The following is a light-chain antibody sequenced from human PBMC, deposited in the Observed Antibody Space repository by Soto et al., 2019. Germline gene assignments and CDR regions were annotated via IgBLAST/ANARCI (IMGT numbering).Light chain of an antibody. J-gene: IGLJ3*02. Sequence: QSALTQPRSVSGSPGQSVTISCTGTSSDVGGYNYVSWYQQHPGKAPKLMIYDVSQRPSGVPNRFSGSKSDNTASLTISGHQAEEEADYYCCSYAGTYTWVFGGGTKLTVL. CDR3: CSYAGTYTWV. V-gene: IGLV2-11*01. CDR2: DVS. CDR1: SSDVGGYNY.